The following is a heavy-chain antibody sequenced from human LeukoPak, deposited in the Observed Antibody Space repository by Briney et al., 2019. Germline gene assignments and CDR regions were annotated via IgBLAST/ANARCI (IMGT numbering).Heavy chain of an antibody. CDR3: ARSAGSSGWYEGYYFDY. J-gene: IGHJ4*02. D-gene: IGHD6-13*01. V-gene: IGHV3-7*01. Sequence: GGSLRLSRAASGFTFSRYWMSWVRQAPGKGLEWVANIKQDGSEKYYVDSVKGRFTISRDNAKISLYLQMNSLRAEDTAIYYCARSAGSSGWYEGYYFDYWGQGTLVTVPS. CDR2: IKQDGSEK. CDR1: GFTFSRYW.